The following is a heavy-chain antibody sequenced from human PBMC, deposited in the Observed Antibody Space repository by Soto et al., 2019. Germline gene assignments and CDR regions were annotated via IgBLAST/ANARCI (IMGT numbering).Heavy chain of an antibody. D-gene: IGHD6-13*01. Sequence: QVQLVESGGGVVQPGRSLRLSCAASGFTFRSYGMHWVRQAPGKGLEWVAVISYDASNKYYADSLKGRFTISRDNSENTLYLEMNSLTAEDTAVYYCAKDRGSSAAAGLDYWGQGTLVTVSS. CDR1: GFTFRSYG. J-gene: IGHJ4*02. CDR3: AKDRGSSAAAGLDY. CDR2: ISYDASNK. V-gene: IGHV3-30*18.